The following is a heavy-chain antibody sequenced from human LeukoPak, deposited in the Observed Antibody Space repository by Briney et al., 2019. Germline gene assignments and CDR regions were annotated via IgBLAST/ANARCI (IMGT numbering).Heavy chain of an antibody. CDR1: GYTFTSYD. V-gene: IGHV1-8*03. J-gene: IGHJ5*02. CDR2: MNPNSGNT. CDR3: AGMSYYDSSGDNWFDP. Sequence: ASVKVSCKASGYTFTSYDINWVRQATGQGLEWMGWMNPNSGNTGYAQKFQARVTITRNTSISTAYMELSSLRSEDTAVYYCAGMSYYDSSGDNWFDPWGQGTLVTVSS. D-gene: IGHD3-22*01.